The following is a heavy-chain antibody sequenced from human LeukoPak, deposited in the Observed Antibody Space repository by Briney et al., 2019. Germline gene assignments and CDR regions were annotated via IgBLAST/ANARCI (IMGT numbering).Heavy chain of an antibody. V-gene: IGHV4-59*01. D-gene: IGHD6-19*01. CDR1: GGSINNNY. Sequence: SENLSLTCTVSGGSINNNYWSWFRQSPGNGLEWIGYIYYNGNTNYNTSLESRVTISVDTSKNQIHLRLSSVTAADTAVYYCARGGWSQDYWGQGTLVTVSS. CDR3: ARGGWSQDY. J-gene: IGHJ4*02. CDR2: IYYNGNT.